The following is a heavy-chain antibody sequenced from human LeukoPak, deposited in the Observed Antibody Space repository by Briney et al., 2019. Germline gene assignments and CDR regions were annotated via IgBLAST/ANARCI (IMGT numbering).Heavy chain of an antibody. CDR3: ARSPGIVATANGYFDY. D-gene: IGHD5-12*01. J-gene: IGHJ4*02. Sequence: SETLSLTCTVSGGSISSSSYYWGWIRQPPGKGLEWIGSIYYSGSTYYNPSLKSRVTISVDTSKNQFSLKLSSVTAADTAVYYCARSPGIVATANGYFDYWGQGTLVTVSS. CDR2: IYYSGST. V-gene: IGHV4-39*07. CDR1: GGSISSSSYY.